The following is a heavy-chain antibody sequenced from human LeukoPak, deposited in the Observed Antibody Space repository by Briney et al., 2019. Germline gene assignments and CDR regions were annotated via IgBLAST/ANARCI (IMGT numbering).Heavy chain of an antibody. CDR3: IKGQTDY. Sequence: GGSLKLSCAASGFTFSGSAMHWVRQASGKGLEWVGRIRSKANSYATAYAASVKGRFTISRDDSKNTAYLQVNSLKTEDTAVYYCIKGQTDYWGQGTLVTVSS. V-gene: IGHV3-73*01. J-gene: IGHJ4*02. CDR2: IRSKANSYAT. CDR1: GFTFSGSA.